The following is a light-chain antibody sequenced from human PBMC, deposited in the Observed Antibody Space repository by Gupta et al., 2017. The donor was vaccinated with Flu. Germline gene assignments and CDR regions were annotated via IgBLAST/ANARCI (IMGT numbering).Light chain of an antibody. Sequence: RVTSSCSGSSSNIGGNAVSWYQQFPGTAPKLLIHSSHERTSGVPDRFSGSKPGTSASLAISGLQSEDEAEYYCATWDDSLKGWVFGGGTRLTVL. J-gene: IGLJ3*02. V-gene: IGLV1-44*01. CDR3: ATWDDSLKGWV. CDR2: SSH. CDR1: SSNIGGNA.